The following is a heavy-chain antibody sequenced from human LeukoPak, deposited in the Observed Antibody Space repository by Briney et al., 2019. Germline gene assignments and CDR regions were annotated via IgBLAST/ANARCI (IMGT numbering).Heavy chain of an antibody. CDR2: IYTSGST. J-gene: IGHJ5*02. D-gene: IGHD2-2*01. CDR1: GGSISSYY. CDR3: ARGGSGNIVVVPAATSRWFDP. Sequence: SETLSLTCTVSGGSISSYYWSWIRQPPGKGLEWIGYIYTSGSTNYNPSLKSRVTISVDTSKNQFSLKLSSVTAADTAVYYCARGGSGNIVVVPAATSRWFDPRGQGTLVTVSS. V-gene: IGHV4-4*09.